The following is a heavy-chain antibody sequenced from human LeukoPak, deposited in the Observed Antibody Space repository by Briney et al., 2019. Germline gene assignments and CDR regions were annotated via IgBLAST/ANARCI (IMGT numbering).Heavy chain of an antibody. Sequence: SETLSLTCAVYGGSFSGYYWSWIRQPPGKGLEWIGEINHSGSTNYNPSLKSRVTISVDTSKNHFSLKLSSVTAADTAVYYCARGLAYYYYMDVWGKGTTVTVSS. CDR2: INHSGST. CDR3: ARGLAYYYYMDV. J-gene: IGHJ6*03. CDR1: GGSFSGYY. V-gene: IGHV4-34*01.